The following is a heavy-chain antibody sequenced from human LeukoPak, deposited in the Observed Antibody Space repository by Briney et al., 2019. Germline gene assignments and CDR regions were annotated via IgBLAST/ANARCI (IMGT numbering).Heavy chain of an antibody. J-gene: IGHJ3*02. D-gene: IGHD6-13*01. CDR2: IYYSGST. CDR3: AREMYSSSWVDAFDI. V-gene: IGHV4-39*06. Sequence: SETLSLTCTVSGGSISSSSYYWGWIRQPPGKGLEWIGSIYYSGSTYYNPSLKSRVTISVDTSKNQFPLKLSSVTAADTAVYYCAREMYSSSWVDAFDIWGQGTMVTVSS. CDR1: GGSISSSSYY.